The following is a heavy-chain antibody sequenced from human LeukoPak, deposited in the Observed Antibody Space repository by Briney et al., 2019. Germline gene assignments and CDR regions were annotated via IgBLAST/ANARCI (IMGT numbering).Heavy chain of an antibody. V-gene: IGHV3-48*03. J-gene: IGHJ3*02. D-gene: IGHD1-26*01. CDR1: GFTFSSYE. Sequence: GGSLRLSCAASGFTFSSYEMNWVRQAPGKGLEWVSYISSSGSTMYYADSVKGRFTISRDNAKNSLYLQMNSLRAEDTAVYYCARENRRYSGITAERAFDIWGQGTMVTVSS. CDR3: ARENRRYSGITAERAFDI. CDR2: ISSSGSTM.